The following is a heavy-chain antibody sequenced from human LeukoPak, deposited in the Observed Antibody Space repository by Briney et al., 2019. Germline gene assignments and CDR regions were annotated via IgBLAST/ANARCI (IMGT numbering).Heavy chain of an antibody. V-gene: IGHV4-38-2*02. CDR3: ASYDFWSGSPPNWFDP. Sequence: SETLSLTCTISGYSISSGYYWGWIRQPPGKGLEWIGSIYHSGSTYYNPSLKSRVTISVDTSKNQFSLKLSSVTAADTAVYYCASYDFWSGSPPNWFDPWGQGTLVTVSS. CDR2: IYHSGST. D-gene: IGHD3-3*01. J-gene: IGHJ5*02. CDR1: GYSISSGYY.